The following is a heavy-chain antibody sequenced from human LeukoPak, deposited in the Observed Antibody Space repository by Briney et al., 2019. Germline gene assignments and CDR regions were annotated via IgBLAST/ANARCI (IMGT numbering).Heavy chain of an antibody. J-gene: IGHJ3*02. CDR1: GYTLAGYY. D-gene: IGHD1-14*01. V-gene: IGHV1-2*02. Sequence: ASVKVSCKASGYTLAGYYIHWVRQAPGQGLEWMGWIKPNSGGTQLAQKFQGRVTMTEDTSTDTAYMELSSLRSEDTAVYYCATDPSSWYGDAFDIWGQGTMVTVSS. CDR3: ATDPSSWYGDAFDI. CDR2: IKPNSGGT.